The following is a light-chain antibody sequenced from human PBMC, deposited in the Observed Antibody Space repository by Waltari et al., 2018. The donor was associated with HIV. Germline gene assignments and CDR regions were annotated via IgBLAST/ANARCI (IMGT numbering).Light chain of an antibody. Sequence: QSVLTQPPSASGTPGQRVTISCSGSISNIGSNTVNWYQQLPGTAPKLLIYTTNQRPSGGPDRFSGSRSGASASLASSGLQSDDEADYYCATWDDSLNGPVFGGGTKLTVL. J-gene: IGLJ3*02. V-gene: IGLV1-44*01. CDR3: ATWDDSLNGPV. CDR1: ISNIGSNT. CDR2: TTN.